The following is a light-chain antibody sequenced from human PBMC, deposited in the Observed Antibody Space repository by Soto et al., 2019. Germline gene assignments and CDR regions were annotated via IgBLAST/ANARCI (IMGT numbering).Light chain of an antibody. Sequence: EIVMTQSPATLSVSPGERATLSCRASQRVSSNLAWYQQKPGQAPRLLVYGASTRATGIPARFSGSGSGTEFSLTISSLQSEDFAVYYCQQYNQWPRTFGQGTKLEIK. CDR2: GAS. CDR3: QQYNQWPRT. J-gene: IGKJ1*01. CDR1: QRVSSN. V-gene: IGKV3-15*01.